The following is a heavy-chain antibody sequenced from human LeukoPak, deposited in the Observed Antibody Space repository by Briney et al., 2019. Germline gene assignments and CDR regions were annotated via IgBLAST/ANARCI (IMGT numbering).Heavy chain of an antibody. Sequence: GGSLRLSCAASGFTFSSYAMSWVRQAPGKGLEWVSSISSSSSYIYYADSVKGRFTISRDNAKNSLYLQMNSLRAEDTAVYYCARDSGIAAAGFDYWGQGTLVTVSS. D-gene: IGHD6-13*01. V-gene: IGHV3-21*01. CDR3: ARDSGIAAAGFDY. J-gene: IGHJ4*02. CDR1: GFTFSSYA. CDR2: ISSSSSYI.